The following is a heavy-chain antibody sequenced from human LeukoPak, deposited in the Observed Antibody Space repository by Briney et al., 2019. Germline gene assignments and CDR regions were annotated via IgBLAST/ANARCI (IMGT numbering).Heavy chain of an antibody. V-gene: IGHV4-59*01. CDR1: GGSINNYY. D-gene: IGHD2-15*01. CDR2: ISYSGNT. J-gene: IGHJ5*02. Sequence: SETLSLTCTVSGGSINNYYWIWIRQPPGEGLQWIGHISYSGNTNYNPSLKSRVTMSVDTSKNQISLRVTSVTAADTAVYYCARGHDGVVGWFAPWGRGTLVTVSS. CDR3: ARGHDGVVGWFAP.